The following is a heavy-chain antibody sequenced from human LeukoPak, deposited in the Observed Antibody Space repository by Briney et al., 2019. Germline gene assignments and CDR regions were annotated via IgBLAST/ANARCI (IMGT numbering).Heavy chain of an antibody. CDR2: IYYSGST. V-gene: IGHV4-31*03. J-gene: IGHJ4*02. CDR3: ARGSTPGYSSSWYIPGYFDY. CDR1: GGSISSGGYY. Sequence: SETLSLTCTVSGGSISSGGYYWSWIRQHPGKGLEWIGYIYYSGSTYYNPSLKSRVTISVDTSKNQFSLKLSSVTAADTAVYYCARGSTPGYSSSWYIPGYFDYWGQGNLVTVSS. D-gene: IGHD6-13*01.